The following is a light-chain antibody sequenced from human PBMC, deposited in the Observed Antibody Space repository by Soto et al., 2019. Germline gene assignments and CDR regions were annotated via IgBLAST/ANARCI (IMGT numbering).Light chain of an antibody. CDR3: CSYAGSSTGV. Sequence: QSALTQPASVSGSPGQSITISCTGTSSDVGSYNLVSWYQQHPGKAPKVMIYEGSKRPSGVSNRFSGSKSGNTASLTISGLEAEEEADYYCCSYAGSSTGVFGGGTKLTVL. CDR2: EGS. J-gene: IGLJ3*02. CDR1: SSDVGSYNL. V-gene: IGLV2-23*01.